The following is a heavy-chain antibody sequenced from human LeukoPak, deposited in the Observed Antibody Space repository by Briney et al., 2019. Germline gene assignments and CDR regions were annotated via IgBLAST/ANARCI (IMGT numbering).Heavy chain of an antibody. CDR1: GFTFDESA. CDR2: ISWNSGNI. CDR3: AKGLRTGVGPYKGYHYYMDI. J-gene: IGHJ6*03. V-gene: IGHV3-9*01. Sequence: PGGSLRLSCAASGFTFDESAMHWVRQVLGKGLEWVAGISWNSGNIGYADSVKGRFTISRDNSYNTMSLQMNSLRDEDAGVYYCAKGLRTGVGPYKGYHYYMDIWGKGATVTVSS. D-gene: IGHD3-10*01.